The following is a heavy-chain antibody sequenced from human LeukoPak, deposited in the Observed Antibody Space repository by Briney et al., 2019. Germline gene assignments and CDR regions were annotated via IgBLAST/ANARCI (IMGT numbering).Heavy chain of an antibody. CDR2: ISWDSSSV. CDR1: GFTFDDYA. Sequence: PPGGSLRLSCAASGFTFDDYAMHWVRQAPGKGLEWVSGISWDSSSVDYADSVKGRFTISRDNAKDSLYLQMNSLRTEDTAVYYCVKDRKDGDLDSLDIWGQGTMVTVSS. CDR3: VKDRKDGDLDSLDI. D-gene: IGHD3-3*01. J-gene: IGHJ3*02. V-gene: IGHV3-9*01.